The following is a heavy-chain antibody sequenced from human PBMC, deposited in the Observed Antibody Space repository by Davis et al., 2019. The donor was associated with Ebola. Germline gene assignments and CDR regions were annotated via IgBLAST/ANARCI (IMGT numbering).Heavy chain of an antibody. V-gene: IGHV1-46*01. CDR3: ARGVPAAPIDP. D-gene: IGHD2-2*01. CDR2: INPSGGST. J-gene: IGHJ5*02. CDR1: GYTFTSYY. Sequence: AASVKVSCKASGYTFTSYYMHWVRQALGQGLEWMGIINPSGGSTSYAQKFQGRVTMTRDTSTSTVYMELSSLRSDDTAVYYCARGVPAAPIDPWGQGTLVTVSS.